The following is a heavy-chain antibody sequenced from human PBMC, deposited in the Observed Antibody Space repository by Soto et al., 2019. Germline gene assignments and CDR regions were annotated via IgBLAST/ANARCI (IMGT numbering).Heavy chain of an antibody. J-gene: IGHJ6*02. V-gene: IGHV1-8*01. CDR2: MNPNSGNT. Sequence: ASVKVSCKASGYTFTSYDINWVRQATGQGLEWMGWMNPNSGNTGYAQKFQGRDTMTRNTSISTAYMELSSLRSEDTAVYYCERDKGPVRFLEWLDSNYYGMDVWGQGTTVTVSS. CDR1: GYTFTSYD. D-gene: IGHD3-3*01. CDR3: ERDKGPVRFLEWLDSNYYGMDV.